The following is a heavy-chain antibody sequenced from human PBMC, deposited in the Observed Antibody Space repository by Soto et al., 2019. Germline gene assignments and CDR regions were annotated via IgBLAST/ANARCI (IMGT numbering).Heavy chain of an antibody. D-gene: IGHD5-12*01. V-gene: IGHV4-30-2*01. J-gene: IGHJ4*02. CDR1: GGSISSGGYS. CDR2: IYHSGST. CDR3: ARGGNKYYFDY. Sequence: SETLSLTRAVSGGSISSGGYSWSWIRQPPGKGLEWIGYIYHSGSTYYNPSLKSRVTISVDRSKNQFSLKLSSVTAADTAVYYCARGGNKYYFDYWGQGTLVTVSS.